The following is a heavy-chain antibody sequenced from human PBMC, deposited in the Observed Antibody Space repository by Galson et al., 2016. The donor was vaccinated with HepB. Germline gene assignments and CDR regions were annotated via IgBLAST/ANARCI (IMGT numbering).Heavy chain of an antibody. CDR3: ARGLKAAHHYYYYYMDV. Sequence: TLSLTCTVSGGSISSYYWSWLRQPPGKGLEWIGYIYYSGSTNYNPSLKSRVTISVDTSKNQFSLKLSSVTAADTAVYYCARGLKAAHHYYYYYMDVWGKGTTVTVSS. V-gene: IGHV4-59*01. J-gene: IGHJ6*03. CDR2: IYYSGST. CDR1: GGSISSYY. D-gene: IGHD6-6*01.